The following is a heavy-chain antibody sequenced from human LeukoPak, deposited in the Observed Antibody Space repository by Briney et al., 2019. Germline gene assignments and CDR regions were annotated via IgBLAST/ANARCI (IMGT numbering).Heavy chain of an antibody. Sequence: PSETLSLTCTVSGGSISSSDYYWSWIRQPPGKGLEWIAYIYYTGTTYYNPSLKSRVTMSVDTSNSQFSLKLSSVTAADTAVYFCARVRRITTLVAVITPAYHADHWGQGTLVTVSS. D-gene: IGHD3-22*01. CDR2: IYYTGTT. CDR3: ARVRRITTLVAVITPAYHADH. CDR1: GGSISSSDYY. V-gene: IGHV4-30-4*01. J-gene: IGHJ4*02.